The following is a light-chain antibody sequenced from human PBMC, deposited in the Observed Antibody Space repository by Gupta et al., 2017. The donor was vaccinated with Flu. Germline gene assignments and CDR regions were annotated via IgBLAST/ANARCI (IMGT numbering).Light chain of an antibody. CDR1: QSVSSN. Sequence: EIVLTPSPATPSVSPGERATLSCRASQSVSSNLAWYQQKPGQAPRLLIYGASTRDTGIPARFSGRGSGTEFTLTISSLQSEDFAVYYCQQYNNWPPLTFGGGTKVEIK. V-gene: IGKV3-15*01. J-gene: IGKJ4*01. CDR2: GAS. CDR3: QQYNNWPPLT.